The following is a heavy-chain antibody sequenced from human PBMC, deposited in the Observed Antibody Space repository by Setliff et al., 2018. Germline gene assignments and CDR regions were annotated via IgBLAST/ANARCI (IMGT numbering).Heavy chain of an antibody. CDR2: IFYDGNS. CDR1: GGTISSSSYD. D-gene: IGHD3-10*01. CDR3: ARQMSPPGMARARGFNCFDP. Sequence: KTSETMSLTSSASGGTISSSSYDWVWIRQHPGKGLEWIGAIFYDGNSYCNPSPKGRVTMSVDTSKNVFSLKLRSVTAADTSVYYGARQMSPPGMARARGFNCFDPWGQGTLVTVSS. V-gene: IGHV4-39*01. J-gene: IGHJ5*02.